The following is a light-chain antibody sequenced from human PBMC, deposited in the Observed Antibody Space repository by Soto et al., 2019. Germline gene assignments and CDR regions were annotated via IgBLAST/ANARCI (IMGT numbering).Light chain of an antibody. CDR1: QTVRNNY. CDR2: DAS. J-gene: IGKJ4*01. Sequence: EFVLTQSPGTLSLSPGERATLSCRASQTVRNNYLPWYQQKPGQAPRLLIYDASSRATGTPDRFSGGGSVTELTLTISRLEPEDFGVNYCHQLCSYPLTFRGRPKGDTK. V-gene: IGKV3-20*01. CDR3: HQLCSYPLT.